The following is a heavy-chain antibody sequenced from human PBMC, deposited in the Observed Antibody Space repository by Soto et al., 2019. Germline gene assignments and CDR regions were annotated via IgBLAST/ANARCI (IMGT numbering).Heavy chain of an antibody. CDR2: VYWDDDK. V-gene: IGHV2-5*02. CDR1: GFSLNSRGVG. J-gene: IGHJ4*02. D-gene: IGHD1-26*01. Sequence: QINLRESGPALVKPTQNLPLTCTFSGFSLNSRGVGVGGVRQPPGKALEWLAIVYWDDDKRYRPSLRSRLSIRKDTPKKQAVLTVTNTDPLDTATYDCVHRGLVEETCVGFDFWGEGSLVPVSS. CDR3: VHRGLVEETCVGFDF.